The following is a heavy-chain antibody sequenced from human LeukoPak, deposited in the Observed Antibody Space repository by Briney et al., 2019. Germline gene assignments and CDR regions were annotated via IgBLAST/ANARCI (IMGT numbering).Heavy chain of an antibody. CDR1: GFTFSSYA. V-gene: IGHV4-34*01. D-gene: IGHD6-19*01. CDR2: ISHTGSA. CDR3: AGGYFSAWSDYFDY. Sequence: GSLRLSCAASGFTFSSYAMSWVRQAPGKGLEWIGEISHTGSANYNPSLKSRVTISVDTSNNQFSLKLTSVTAADTSMYYCAGGYFSAWSDYFDYWGQGNLVTVSS. J-gene: IGHJ4*02.